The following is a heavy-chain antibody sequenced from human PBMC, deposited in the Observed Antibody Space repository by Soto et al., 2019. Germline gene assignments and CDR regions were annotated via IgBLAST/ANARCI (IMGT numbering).Heavy chain of an antibody. D-gene: IGHD2-2*02. CDR2: ISSRSDI. J-gene: IGHJ6*02. Sequence: GGSLRLSCVGSGFTFSTYSINWVRQAPGKGLEWVSSISSRSDIYYADSVKGRFTISRDNARNSVSLQMNSLRAEDTAVYYCAREYTAWPLAYGLDVWGQGTTVTVSS. CDR3: AREYTAWPLAYGLDV. V-gene: IGHV3-21*01. CDR1: GFTFSTYS.